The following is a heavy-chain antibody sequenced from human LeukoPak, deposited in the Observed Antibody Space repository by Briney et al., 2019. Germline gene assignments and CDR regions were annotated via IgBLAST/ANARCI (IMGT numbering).Heavy chain of an antibody. CDR1: GYTFTGYY. CDR3: ARARGYSYGYPDY. D-gene: IGHD5-18*01. V-gene: IGHV1-2*02. J-gene: IGHJ4*02. Sequence: GASVKVSCKASGYTFTGYYMHWVRQAPGQGLEWMGWINPNSGGTNYAQKFQGRVTMTRDTSISTAYMELSRLRSDDTAVYYCARARGYSYGYPDYWGQGTLVTVSS. CDR2: INPNSGGT.